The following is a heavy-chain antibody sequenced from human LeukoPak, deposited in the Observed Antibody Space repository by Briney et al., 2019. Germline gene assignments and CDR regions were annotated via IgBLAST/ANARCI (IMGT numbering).Heavy chain of an antibody. Sequence: GGSLRLSCVVSGFTLSTYGMHWVRQAPGKGLEWVAVIWYDGSNKYYADSVKGRFTISRDNSKNTLYLQMNSLRAEDTAVYYCARATGGVDYWGQGTLVTVSS. D-gene: IGHD3-10*01. CDR2: IWYDGSNK. CDR3: ARATGGVDY. V-gene: IGHV3-33*01. J-gene: IGHJ4*02. CDR1: GFTLSTYG.